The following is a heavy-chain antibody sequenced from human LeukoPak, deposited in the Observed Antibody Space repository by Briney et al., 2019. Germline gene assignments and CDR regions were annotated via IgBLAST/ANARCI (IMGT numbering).Heavy chain of an antibody. Sequence: GGSLRLSCAASGFTVSSDYMSWVRQAPGKGLEWVSLLYSGGSTYYADSVKGRFTISRDNSKNTLYLQMNSLRAEDTAVYYCASRDKGYYYGMDVWGQGTTVTVSS. D-gene: IGHD5-24*01. V-gene: IGHV3-66*01. J-gene: IGHJ6*02. CDR3: ASRDKGYYYGMDV. CDR1: GFTVSSDY. CDR2: LYSGGST.